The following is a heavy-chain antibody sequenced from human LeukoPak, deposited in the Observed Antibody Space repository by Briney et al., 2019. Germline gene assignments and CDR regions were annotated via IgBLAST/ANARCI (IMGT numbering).Heavy chain of an antibody. Sequence: QPGGSLRLSCATSGFPFDDYAMHWVRQAPGKGLEWVSGILSNGGGINYADSVKGRFTISRDNAKNSLYLQMNRLRAEDTALYYCAKDSGILGRDVLTSPTFDPWGQGTLVTVSS. CDR3: AKDSGILGRDVLTSPTFDP. CDR2: ILSNGGGI. CDR1: GFPFDDYA. V-gene: IGHV3-9*01. J-gene: IGHJ5*02. D-gene: IGHD3-10*01.